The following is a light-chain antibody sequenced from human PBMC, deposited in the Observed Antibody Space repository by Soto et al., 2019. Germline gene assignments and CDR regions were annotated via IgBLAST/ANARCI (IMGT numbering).Light chain of an antibody. CDR1: QGIRND. J-gene: IGKJ3*01. V-gene: IGKV1-6*01. CDR3: LQDYNYPFT. CDR2: AAS. Sequence: AIQMTQSPSSLSASAGDRVTITCRASQGIRNDLGWYQQKPGKAPKLLIYAASSLQSGVPSRFSGSGSGTDFTLTISSLLPEDFATYYCLQDYNYPFTFGPGTKVDIK.